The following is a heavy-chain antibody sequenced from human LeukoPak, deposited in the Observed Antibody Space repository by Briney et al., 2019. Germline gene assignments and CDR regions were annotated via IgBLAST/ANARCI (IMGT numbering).Heavy chain of an antibody. Sequence: ASVKVSCKASGYTFTSHDINWVRQATGQGLEWMGWMNPNSGNTGYAQKFQGRVTMTRNTSISTAYMELSSLRSEDTAVYYCARGRFYRGGNGVVGYWGQGTLVTVSS. CDR3: ARGRFYRGGNGVVGY. V-gene: IGHV1-8*01. CDR2: MNPNSGNT. D-gene: IGHD4-23*01. CDR1: GYTFTSHD. J-gene: IGHJ4*02.